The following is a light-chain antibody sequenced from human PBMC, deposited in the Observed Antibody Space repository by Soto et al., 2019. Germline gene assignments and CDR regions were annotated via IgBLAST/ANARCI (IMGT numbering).Light chain of an antibody. CDR3: QQYGSSPQWT. Sequence: VSLTTGKRATLSCRAIQSISSSYLAWYQQRPGQAPRLLIYGASSRATGIPDRFSGSGSGTDFTLTISSLEAEDFAVYYCQQYGSSPQWTFGQGSKVDIK. CDR1: QSISSSY. J-gene: IGKJ1*01. V-gene: IGKV3-20*01. CDR2: GAS.